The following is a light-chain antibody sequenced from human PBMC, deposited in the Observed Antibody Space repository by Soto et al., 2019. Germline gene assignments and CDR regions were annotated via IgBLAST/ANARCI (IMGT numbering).Light chain of an antibody. Sequence: EIVLTQSPGTLSLSPGERATLSCRASQSVSSSYLAWYQQKPGQAPRLLIYGASTRATGIPARFSGSGSGTEFTLTISSLQSEDFAVYYCQPYNNWPRTFGQGTKVDIK. J-gene: IGKJ1*01. CDR2: GAS. CDR3: QPYNNWPRT. CDR1: QSVSSSY. V-gene: IGKV3-15*01.